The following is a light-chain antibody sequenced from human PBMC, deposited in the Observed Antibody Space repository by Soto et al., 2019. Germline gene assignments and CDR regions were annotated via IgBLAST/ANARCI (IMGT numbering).Light chain of an antibody. CDR1: QSVSSSY. CDR2: GTS. CDR3: QQYDSLVT. J-gene: IGKJ1*01. Sequence: EIVLTQSPGTLSLSPGERATLSCRASQSVSSSYLAWYQQKPGQAPRLLIYGTSSRATGIPDRFSGSGSGTDFTLTISRLEPEDFAVYYCQQYDSLVTFGQGTKVEIK. V-gene: IGKV3-20*01.